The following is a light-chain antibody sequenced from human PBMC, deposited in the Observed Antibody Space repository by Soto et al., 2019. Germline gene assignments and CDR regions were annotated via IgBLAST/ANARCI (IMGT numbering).Light chain of an antibody. CDR2: GAS. CDR3: QQYGSSPWT. Sequence: EIVLTQSPGTLPLPPGERATLSSRASQSVSRSYLAWYQQKPGQAPRLLIYGASSRATGIPDRFSGSGSGTDFTLTISRLEPEDFAVYYCQQYGSSPWTFGQGTKVEIK. V-gene: IGKV3-20*01. J-gene: IGKJ1*01. CDR1: QSVSRSY.